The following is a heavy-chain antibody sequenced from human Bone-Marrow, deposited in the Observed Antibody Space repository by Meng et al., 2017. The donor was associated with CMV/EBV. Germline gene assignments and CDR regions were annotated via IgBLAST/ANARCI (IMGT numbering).Heavy chain of an antibody. CDR3: ARDVTTLGYSGMDV. CDR2: ISYDGSTE. V-gene: IGHV3-30*19. J-gene: IGHJ6*02. D-gene: IGHD4-23*01. Sequence: GESLRLSCAASGFTFSSYGMHWVRQAPGKGLEWLAVISYDGSTEYHADAVRGRFSISRDNSKNTLYVHMNSLRPEDTAIYYCARDVTTLGYSGMDVWGQGTTVTVSS. CDR1: GFTFSSYG.